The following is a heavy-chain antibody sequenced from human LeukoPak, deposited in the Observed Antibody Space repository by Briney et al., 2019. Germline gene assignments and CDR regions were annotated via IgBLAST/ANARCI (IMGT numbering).Heavy chain of an antibody. D-gene: IGHD3-22*01. CDR2: ISGSGGST. CDR1: GFTFSSYA. CDR3: ARDVYYYDSSGYYYSHYFDY. Sequence: PGGSLRLSCAASGFTFSSYAMSWVRQAPGKGLEWVSAISGSGGSTYYADSVKGRFTISRDNAKNSLYLQMNSLRAEDTAVYYCARDVYYYDSSGYYYSHYFDYWGQGTLVTVSS. J-gene: IGHJ4*02. V-gene: IGHV3-23*01.